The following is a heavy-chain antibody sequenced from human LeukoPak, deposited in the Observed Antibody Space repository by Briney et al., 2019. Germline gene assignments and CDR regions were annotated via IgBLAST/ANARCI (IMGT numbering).Heavy chain of an antibody. CDR3: AVNYYDSSGYGEYFQH. D-gene: IGHD3-22*01. V-gene: IGHV1-69*05. Sequence: ASVKVSCKASGGTFSSYAISCVRQAPGQRLEWMGGIIPIFGTANYAQKFQRRVTITTDESTSTAYMELSSLSSEDTAVYYCAVNYYDSSGYGEYFQHWGQGTLVTVSS. CDR2: IIPIFGTA. J-gene: IGHJ1*01. CDR1: GGTFSSYA.